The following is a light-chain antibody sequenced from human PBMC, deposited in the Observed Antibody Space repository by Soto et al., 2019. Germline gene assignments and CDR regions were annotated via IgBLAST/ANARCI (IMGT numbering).Light chain of an antibody. CDR1: QNINSY. Sequence: DVQLTQSPSSLSASVGDRVTITCRASQNINSYLNWYQQRQGTAPKSLIYPASSLQSGVTSRFSGTDYGTDFSLLISGLQPEDSGFYFCQQTFNTPHTFVQGNKLEI. CDR2: PAS. V-gene: IGKV1-39*01. CDR3: QQTFNTPHT. J-gene: IGKJ2*01.